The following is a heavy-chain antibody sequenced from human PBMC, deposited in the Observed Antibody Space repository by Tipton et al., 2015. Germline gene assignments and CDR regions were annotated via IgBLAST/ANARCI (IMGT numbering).Heavy chain of an antibody. CDR1: GGSISSAGYY. V-gene: IGHV4-31*03. D-gene: IGHD2-15*01. CDR2: LHYSGST. Sequence: LRLSCTVSGGSISSAGYYWSWIRQHPGKGLEWIGCLHYSGSTYYNPSLKSRLTISPDTSVNQFSLKLSSVTAADTAVYFCARVDELGMYSHAFDLWGRGTMVSVSS. J-gene: IGHJ3*01. CDR3: ARVDELGMYSHAFDL.